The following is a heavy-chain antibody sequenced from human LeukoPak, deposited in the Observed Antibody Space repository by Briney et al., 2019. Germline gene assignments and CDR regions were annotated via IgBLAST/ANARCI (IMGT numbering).Heavy chain of an antibody. CDR2: INANNGNI. V-gene: IGHV1-18*04. D-gene: IGHD3-9*01. J-gene: IGHJ4*02. CDR1: GYTFTKYG. CDR3: ARDIDYNIDY. Sequence: ASVKVSCKASGYTFTKYGVSWVRQAPGQGLEWIGWINANNGNINYAQNLQGRVTVTTDTSTSTAYMELRSLRSDDTAVYYCARDIDYNIDYWGQGTLVTVSS.